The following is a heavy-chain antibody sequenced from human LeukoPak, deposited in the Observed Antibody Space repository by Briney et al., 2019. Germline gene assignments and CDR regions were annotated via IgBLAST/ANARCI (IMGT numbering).Heavy chain of an antibody. J-gene: IGHJ4*02. D-gene: IGHD3-22*01. V-gene: IGHV3-30*03. Sequence: GGSLRLSCAASGFTFSSYSMNWVRQAPGKGLEWVAVISYDGSNKYYADSVKGRFTISRDNSKNTLYLQMNSLRAEDTAVYYCATGAYYYDSSGYYLFDYWGQGTLVTVSS. CDR1: GFTFSSYS. CDR2: ISYDGSNK. CDR3: ATGAYYYDSSGYYLFDY.